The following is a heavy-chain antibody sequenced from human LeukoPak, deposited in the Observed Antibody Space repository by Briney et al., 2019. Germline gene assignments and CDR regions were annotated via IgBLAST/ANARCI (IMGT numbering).Heavy chain of an antibody. CDR2: INPNSGGT. D-gene: IGHD2-2*01. V-gene: IGHV1-2*02. Sequence: ASVKVSCKASGYSFTNYAMNWARQAPGQGLEWMGWINPNSGGTNYAQKFQGRVTMTRDTSISTAYMELSRLRSDDTAVYYCARAGPRYCSSTSCLPPPFDPWGQGTLVTVSS. CDR1: GYSFTNYA. J-gene: IGHJ5*02. CDR3: ARAGPRYCSSTSCLPPPFDP.